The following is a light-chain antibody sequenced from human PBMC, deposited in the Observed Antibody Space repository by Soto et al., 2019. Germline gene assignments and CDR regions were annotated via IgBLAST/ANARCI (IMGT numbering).Light chain of an antibody. CDR1: SSDVGGHNY. V-gene: IGLV2-14*03. J-gene: IGLJ3*02. Sequence: QSALTQPASMSGSPGQSITISCTGTSSDVGGHNYVSWYQQHPGKVPKLIIFDVSNRPSGVSERFSGAKPGNTASLTISGLQAEDEADYYCCSYTGSNTLVFGGGTK. CDR3: CSYTGSNTLV. CDR2: DVS.